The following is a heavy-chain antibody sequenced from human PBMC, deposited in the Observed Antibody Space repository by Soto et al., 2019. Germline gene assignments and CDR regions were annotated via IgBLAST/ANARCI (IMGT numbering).Heavy chain of an antibody. Sequence: EVQLAESGGGLAQPGGSLRLSCAASGFTLSGYAMDWVRQAPGKGLEYVSGISSNGVGTYYANSVQGRFTISRDNSKNTVYRQMGGLRPEDMAVYYCARRARPDYYYMDVWGKGTTVTVSS. CDR1: GFTLSGYA. D-gene: IGHD6-6*01. J-gene: IGHJ6*03. CDR3: ARRARPDYYYMDV. CDR2: ISSNGVGT. V-gene: IGHV3-64*01.